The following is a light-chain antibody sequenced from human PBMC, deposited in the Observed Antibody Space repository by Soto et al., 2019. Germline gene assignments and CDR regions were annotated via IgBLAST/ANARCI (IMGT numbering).Light chain of an antibody. CDR2: DVS. CDR1: SSDVGVYNY. CDR3: SSYTRSSSYV. V-gene: IGLV2-14*01. J-gene: IGLJ1*01. Sequence: QSALTQPASVSGSPGQSITISCTGTSSDVGVYNYVSWYQQHPGKAPKLMIYDVSNRPSGVSNRFSGSKSGNKASLTISGLQAEDEADYYCSSYTRSSSYVFGTGTKLTVL.